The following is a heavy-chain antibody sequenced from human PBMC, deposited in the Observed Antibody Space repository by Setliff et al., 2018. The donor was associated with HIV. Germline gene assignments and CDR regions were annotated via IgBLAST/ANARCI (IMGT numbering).Heavy chain of an antibody. Sequence: SETLSLTCIVSGASISSQYWSWIRQAAGKGLEWIGRIYTRGNTNYNPSLRSRVTMSVDTSKNQFSLKVTSVTAADTAVYYCARGSRQLTIFGVVFKTNYYFMDVWGKGTAVTVSS. CDR1: GASISSQY. CDR2: IYTRGNT. V-gene: IGHV4-4*07. D-gene: IGHD3-3*01. CDR3: ARGSRQLTIFGVVFKTNYYFMDV. J-gene: IGHJ6*03.